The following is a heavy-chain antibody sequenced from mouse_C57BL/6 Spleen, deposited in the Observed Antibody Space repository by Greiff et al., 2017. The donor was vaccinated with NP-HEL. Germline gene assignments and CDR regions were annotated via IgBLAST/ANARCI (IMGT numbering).Heavy chain of an antibody. CDR2: INPNNGGT. D-gene: IGHD2-4*01. Sequence: VQLQQSGPELVKPGASVKISCKASGYTFTDYYMNWVKQSHGKSLEWIGDINPNNGGTSYNQKFKVKSTLTVDTSSSTAYMELRSLTSEDSAVYYYAGCYDYDDDWLDYWGQGTLVTVSA. CDR1: GYTFTDYY. CDR3: AGCYDYDDDWLDY. V-gene: IGHV1-26*01. J-gene: IGHJ3*01.